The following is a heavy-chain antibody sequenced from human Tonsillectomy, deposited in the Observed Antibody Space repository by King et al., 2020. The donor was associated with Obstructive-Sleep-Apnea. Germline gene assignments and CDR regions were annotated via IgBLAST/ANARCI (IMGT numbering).Heavy chain of an antibody. CDR3: ARYYTYCRGDCYSWFDP. D-gene: IGHD2-21*02. J-gene: IGHJ5*02. Sequence: VTLKESGPSLVTPTQTLTLTCTFSGFSLSTDGVGVGWIRQPPGKAPESLGVIFWEAAERHTPSLRRRLTLSTDTPTKEVVLTLPDVDPVDTATYFCARYYTYCRGDCYSWFDPWGQGALVIVSS. CDR1: GFSLSTDGVG. CDR2: IFWEAAE. V-gene: IGHV2-5*02.